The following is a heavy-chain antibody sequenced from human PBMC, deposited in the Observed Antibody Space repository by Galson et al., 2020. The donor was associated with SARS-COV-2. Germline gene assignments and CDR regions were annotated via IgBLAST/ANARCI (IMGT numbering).Heavy chain of an antibody. V-gene: IGHV3-23*01. J-gene: IGHJ6*02. CDR2: ISGSGGST. CDR3: AKAVEMATILGGYYYYYGMDV. CDR1: GFTFSSYA. Sequence: GESLKISCAASGFTFSSYAMSWVRQAPGKGLEWVSAISGSGGSTYYADSVKGRFTISRDNSKNTLYLQMNSLRAEDTAVYYCAKAVEMATILGGYYYYYGMDVWGQGTTVTVSS. D-gene: IGHD5-12*01.